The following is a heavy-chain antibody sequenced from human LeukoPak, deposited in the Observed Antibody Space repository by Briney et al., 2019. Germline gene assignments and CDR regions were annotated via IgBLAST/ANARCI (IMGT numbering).Heavy chain of an antibody. Sequence: SETLSLTCAVYGGSFSGYYWSWIRQPPGKGLEWIGEINHSGSTNYNPSLKSRVTISVDTSKNQFSLKLSSVTAADTAVYYCARGPDYGGNSIEYFQHWGQGTLVTVSS. CDR3: ARGPDYGGNSIEYFQH. CDR2: INHSGST. CDR1: GGSFSGYY. V-gene: IGHV4-34*01. J-gene: IGHJ1*01. D-gene: IGHD4-23*01.